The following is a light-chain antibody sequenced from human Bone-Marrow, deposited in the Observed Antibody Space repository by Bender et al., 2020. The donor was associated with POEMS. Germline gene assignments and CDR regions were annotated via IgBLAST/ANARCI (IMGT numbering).Light chain of an antibody. Sequence: QSALTQPASVSGSPGQSITISCTGNISDVGVYNFVSWYQQHPGKAPKLMIFDVTNRPPGISNRFSGSKSGNTASLTISGLQAEDEADYHCSSYTTYTTLVFGGGTKVTVL. CDR3: SSYTTYTTLV. J-gene: IGLJ3*02. V-gene: IGLV2-14*03. CDR1: ISDVGVYNF. CDR2: DVT.